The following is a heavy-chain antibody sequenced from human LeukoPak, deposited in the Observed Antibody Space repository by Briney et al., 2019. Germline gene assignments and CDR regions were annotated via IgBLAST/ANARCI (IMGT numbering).Heavy chain of an antibody. CDR3: ATDRVTSGYLGY. Sequence: ASVKVSCKVSGYTLTELSMHWVRHAPGKGLEWMGGFDPEDGETIYAQKFQGRVTMTEDTSTDTAYMELSSLRSEDTAVYYCATDRVTSGYLGYWGQGTLVTVSS. CDR1: GYTLTELS. CDR2: FDPEDGET. V-gene: IGHV1-24*01. J-gene: IGHJ4*02. D-gene: IGHD3-22*01.